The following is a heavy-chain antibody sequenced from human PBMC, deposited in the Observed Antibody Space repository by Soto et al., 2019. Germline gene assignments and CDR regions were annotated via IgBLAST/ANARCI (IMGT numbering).Heavy chain of an antibody. CDR2: ISYDGINK. D-gene: IGHD2-2*02. V-gene: IGHV3-30*18. CDR1: GFTFSSYC. Sequence: PGGSLRLSCAASGFTFSSYCIHWVRQAPCKGLEWVAVISYDGINKYHADSVKGRFTISRDNSKNTLYLQMNSLRAEDTAVYYCAKEDIVVVPAAILSYYYGMDVCGRGTTFTVSS. CDR3: AKEDIVVVPAAILSYYYGMDV. J-gene: IGHJ6*01.